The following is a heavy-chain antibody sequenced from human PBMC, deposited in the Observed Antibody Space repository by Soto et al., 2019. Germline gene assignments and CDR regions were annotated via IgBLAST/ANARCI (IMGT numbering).Heavy chain of an antibody. CDR3: AKESEDETVTTPNYFDY. CDR1: GFTFSSYG. V-gene: IGHV3-30*18. Sequence: GGSLRLSCAASGFTFSSYGMHWVRQAPGKGLEWVAVISYDGSNKYYADSVKGRFTISRDNSKNTLYLQMNSLRAEDTAVYYCAKESEDETVTTPNYFDYWGQGTLVTVSS. J-gene: IGHJ4*02. CDR2: ISYDGSNK. D-gene: IGHD4-17*01.